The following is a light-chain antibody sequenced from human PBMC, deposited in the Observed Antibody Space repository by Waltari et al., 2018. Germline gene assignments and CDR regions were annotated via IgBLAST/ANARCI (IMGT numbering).Light chain of an antibody. CDR2: EVS. V-gene: IGLV2-14*01. Sequence: QSALTQPASVSGSPGQSFTLSCSGPSSDIDSYKYVSLYQQHPGKAPKLVISEVSNRPSGGSDRCTGSKSGNTASLTISGLQTSDEALYYCSSYTGKTTLVTFGGGTKVTVL. CDR1: SSDIDSYKY. CDR3: SSYTGKTTLVT. J-gene: IGLJ2*01.